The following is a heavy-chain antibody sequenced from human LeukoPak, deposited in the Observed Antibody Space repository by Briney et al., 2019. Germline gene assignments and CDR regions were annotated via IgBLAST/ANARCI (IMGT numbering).Heavy chain of an antibody. CDR1: GFTFSSYW. V-gene: IGHV3-7*01. CDR3: ARESRYDILTGYYWAFDY. D-gene: IGHD3-9*01. Sequence: GGSLRLSCAASGFTFSSYWMSWVRQAPGKGLEWVANIKQDGSEKYYVDSVKGRFTISRDNAKNSLYLQMNSLRAEDTAVYYCARESRYDILTGYYWAFDYRGQGTLVTVSS. CDR2: IKQDGSEK. J-gene: IGHJ4*02.